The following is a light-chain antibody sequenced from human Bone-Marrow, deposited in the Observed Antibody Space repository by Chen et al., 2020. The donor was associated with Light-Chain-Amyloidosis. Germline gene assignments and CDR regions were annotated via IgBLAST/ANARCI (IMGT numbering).Light chain of an antibody. CDR1: DLPTKS. V-gene: IGLV3-25*03. CDR2: RDT. J-gene: IGLJ2*01. CDR3: QSADSSGTYEVI. Sequence: SYQLTQPPSVSVSPGPPARITCSGDDLPTKSAYWYPQKPGQAPVLVIHRDTERPSGISERFSGSSSGTTATLTISGVQAEDEADYHCQSADSSGTYEVIFGGGTKLTVL.